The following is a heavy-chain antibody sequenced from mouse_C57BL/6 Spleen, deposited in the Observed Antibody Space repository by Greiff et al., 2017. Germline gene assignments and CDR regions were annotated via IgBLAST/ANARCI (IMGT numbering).Heavy chain of an antibody. CDR1: GYTFPSYW. Sequence: QVQLQQPGAELVKPGASVTLSCKASGYTFPSYWMQWVQQRPGQGLEWIGEIDPSDSYTNYNQKFTGQATLTVDTASSTAYMQLSSLTSEDAAVYYCARFLGHYYAMDYWGQGTSGTVSS. CDR2: IDPSDSYT. CDR3: ARFLGHYYAMDY. J-gene: IGHJ4*01. V-gene: IGHV1-50*01. D-gene: IGHD4-1*01.